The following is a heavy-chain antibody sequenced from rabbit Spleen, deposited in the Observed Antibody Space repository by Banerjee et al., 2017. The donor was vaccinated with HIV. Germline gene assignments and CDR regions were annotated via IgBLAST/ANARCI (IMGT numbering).Heavy chain of an antibody. V-gene: IGHV1S47*01. J-gene: IGHJ4*01. CDR2: IYTGDGST. CDR1: GFFFSSSY. D-gene: IGHD1-1*01. Sequence: EESGGDLVKPEGSLTLTCTASGFFFSSSYYMCWVRQAPGKGLEWIACIYTGDGSTYYASRVNGRFTITRSTSLNTVTLQMTSLTAADTATYFCARDLTNIIGWNFGWWGPGTLVTVS. CDR3: ARDLTNIIGWNFGW.